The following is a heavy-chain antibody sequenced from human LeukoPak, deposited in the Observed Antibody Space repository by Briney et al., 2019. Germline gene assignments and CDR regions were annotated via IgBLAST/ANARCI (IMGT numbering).Heavy chain of an antibody. J-gene: IGHJ4*02. V-gene: IGHV3-21*01. CDR2: ITSSSTYI. CDR1: GFTFSSYS. D-gene: IGHD6-6*01. Sequence: WGSLRLSCAASGFTFSSYSMNWVRQAPGKGLEWVAYITSSSTYIYYADSVKGRFTISRDNSKNSLYLQMNSLRAEDTAVYYCARVVDSSSSSYFDYWGQGTLVTVSS. CDR3: ARVVDSSSSSYFDY.